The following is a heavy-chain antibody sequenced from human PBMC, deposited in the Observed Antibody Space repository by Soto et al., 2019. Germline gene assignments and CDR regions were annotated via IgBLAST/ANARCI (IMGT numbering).Heavy chain of an antibody. CDR1: GGSISSGGYY. D-gene: IGHD3-10*01. V-gene: IGHV4-31*03. CDR3: ARVRLHQLYYYGMDV. Sequence: PSETLSLTCTVSGGSISSGGYYWSWIRQHPGKGLEWIGYIYYSGSTYYNPSLKSRVTISVDTSKNQFSLKLSSVTAADTAVYYCARVRLHQLYYYGMDVWGQGTTVTVSS. CDR2: IYYSGST. J-gene: IGHJ6*02.